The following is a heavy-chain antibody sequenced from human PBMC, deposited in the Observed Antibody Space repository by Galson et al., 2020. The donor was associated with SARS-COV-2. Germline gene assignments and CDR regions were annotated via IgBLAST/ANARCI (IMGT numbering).Heavy chain of an antibody. D-gene: IGHD3-16*01. CDR3: TTERGWGVSSD. J-gene: IGHJ4*02. CDR1: GFSFSYVW. Sequence: GGSLRLSCAASGFSFSYVWMSWVRQAPGKGLEWLGRIKSKTDGGTTDYAAPVKGRFTISRDDSKNTLFLQMNSLKTEDTGVYLCTTERGWGVSSDWGQGTLVTVSS. CDR2: IKSKTDGGTT. V-gene: IGHV3-15*01.